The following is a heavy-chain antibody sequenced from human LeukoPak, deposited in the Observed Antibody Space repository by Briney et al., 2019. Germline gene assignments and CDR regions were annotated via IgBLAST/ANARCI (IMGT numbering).Heavy chain of an antibody. CDR3: ARAVGGYSYGYGRNFPFDY. Sequence: SETLSLTCSVSGDSISSGSYYWSWIRQPAGKGLEWIGRIYTSGSTNYIPSLKSRLTISVDTSKNQFSLQLNSVTPEDTAVYYCARAVGGYSYGYGRNFPFDYWGQGTLVTVSS. CDR1: GDSISSGSYY. V-gene: IGHV4-61*02. D-gene: IGHD5-18*01. J-gene: IGHJ4*02. CDR2: IYTSGST.